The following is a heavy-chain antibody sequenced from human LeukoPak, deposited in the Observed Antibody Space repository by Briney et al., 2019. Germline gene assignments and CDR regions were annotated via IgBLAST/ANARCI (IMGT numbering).Heavy chain of an antibody. CDR3: ASLHCSGGSCYYFDY. CDR2: ISSSSSYI. J-gene: IGHJ4*02. CDR1: GFTFSSYS. D-gene: IGHD2-15*01. Sequence: GGSLRLSCAASGFTFSSYSMSWVRQAPGKGLEWVSSISSSSSYIYYADSVKGRFTISRDNAKNSLYLQMNSLRAEDTAVYYCASLHCSGGSCYYFDYWGQGTLVTVSS. V-gene: IGHV3-21*01.